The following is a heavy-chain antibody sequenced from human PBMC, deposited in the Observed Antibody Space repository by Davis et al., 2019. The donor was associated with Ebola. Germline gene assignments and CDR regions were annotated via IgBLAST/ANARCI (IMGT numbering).Heavy chain of an antibody. V-gene: IGHV3-23*01. J-gene: IGHJ4*02. Sequence: GESLKISCEASGFTFGSYAMTWVRQAPGKGLEWVAGITNGGDTSFYGDSVKGRFTISRDNSKDTLYLQMNSLRAEDTATYYCARYCHYPDCSYFDCWGQGTMVAVSS. CDR1: GFTFGSYA. CDR2: ITNGGDTS. CDR3: ARYCHYPDCSYFDC. D-gene: IGHD2-15*01.